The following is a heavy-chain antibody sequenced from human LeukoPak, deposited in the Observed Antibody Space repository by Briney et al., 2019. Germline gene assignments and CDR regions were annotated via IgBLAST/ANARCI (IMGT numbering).Heavy chain of an antibody. CDR3: ASEIIFGSFDY. J-gene: IGHJ4*02. D-gene: IGHD3-3*01. CDR1: GFTFSSYA. Sequence: GGSLRLSCAASGFTFSSYAMHWVRQAPAKGLEWVAVISYDGSNKYYADSVKGGFTISRDNSENTLYLQMNSLRAEATAVYYCASEIIFGSFDYWGQGTLVTVSS. V-gene: IGHV3-30*04. CDR2: ISYDGSNK.